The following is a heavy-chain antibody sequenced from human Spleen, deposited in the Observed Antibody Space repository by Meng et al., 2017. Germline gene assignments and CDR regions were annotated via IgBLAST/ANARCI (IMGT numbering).Heavy chain of an antibody. V-gene: IGHV4-31*03. CDR2: ISYSGST. J-gene: IGHJ4*02. D-gene: IGHD6-13*01. CDR3: ARGKGAAAGSYGVFDC. Sequence: QVQLQESGPGLVKPSQPLSPTGTVSGGSISRGGYYWSWGRQYPGKGLEWVAYISYSGSTGYNPSLKSRVTISADMSKNQFSLEMSSVTAADTAVYYCARGKGAAAGSYGVFDCWGQGTLVTVSS. CDR1: GGSISRGGYY.